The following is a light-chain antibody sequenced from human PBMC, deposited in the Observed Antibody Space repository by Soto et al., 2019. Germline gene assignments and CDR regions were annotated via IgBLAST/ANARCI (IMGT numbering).Light chain of an antibody. V-gene: IGKV1-8*01. CDR3: QQYYSYPNT. Sequence: AIRMTQSPSSFSASTGDRVTITCRASQGISSYLAWYQQKPGKAPKLLIYAASTLQSGVPSRFSGSGSGTDFTLTISCLQSEGFATYYCQQYYSYPNTFGGGTKVEIK. CDR2: AAS. CDR1: QGISSY. J-gene: IGKJ4*01.